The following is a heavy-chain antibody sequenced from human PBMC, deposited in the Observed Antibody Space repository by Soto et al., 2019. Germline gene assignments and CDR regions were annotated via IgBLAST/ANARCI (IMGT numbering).Heavy chain of an antibody. Sequence: SETLSLTCTVSGGSIGSSSYYWGWIRQPPGKGLEWIGSIYYSGSTYYNPSLKSRVTISVDTSKNQFSLKLSSVTAADTAVYYCARLNTYRDNGYYHGSRYGMDVWGQATTVTVSS. V-gene: IGHV4-39*01. CDR2: IYYSGST. CDR1: GGSIGSSSYY. CDR3: ARLNTYRDNGYYHGSRYGMDV. J-gene: IGHJ6*02. D-gene: IGHD3-10*01.